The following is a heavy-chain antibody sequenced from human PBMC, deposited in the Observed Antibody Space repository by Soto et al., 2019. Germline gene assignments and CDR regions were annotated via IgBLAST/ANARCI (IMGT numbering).Heavy chain of an antibody. J-gene: IGHJ3*01. V-gene: IGHV3-53*01. CDR3: ASWHEREHAYDV. CDR1: GLTVSGKKY. D-gene: IGHD1-1*01. CDR2: LYDVDGS. Sequence: DVQLVESGGGLTQPGESLRLSCAAFGLTVSGKKYVAWVRQAPGKGLEWVSALYDVDGSFYADSVKGRFTTSSDSSKTTVYLQMNGLRPDDTAVYYCASWHEREHAYDVWGQGTTVTVSS.